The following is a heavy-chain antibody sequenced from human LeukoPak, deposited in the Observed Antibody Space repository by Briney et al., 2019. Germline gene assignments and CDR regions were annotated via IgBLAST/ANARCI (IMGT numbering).Heavy chain of an antibody. CDR3: ARYIYDILTGSIYGMDV. D-gene: IGHD3-9*01. CDR2: IYYSGST. J-gene: IGHJ6*04. Sequence: SETLSLHCPVSGGSLSSGSYYRSWIRQPPGKGLEWVGHIYYSGSTNYNPPLKSRVTISVDTSKKQFSLKLSSVTAADSAVYCCARYIYDILTGSIYGMDVWGKGTTVTVSS. V-gene: IGHV4-61*01. CDR1: GGSLSSGSYY.